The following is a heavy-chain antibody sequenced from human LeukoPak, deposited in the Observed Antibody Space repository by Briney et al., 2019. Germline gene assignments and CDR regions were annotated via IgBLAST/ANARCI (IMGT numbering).Heavy chain of an antibody. CDR1: GFTFSSYS. J-gene: IGHJ6*02. Sequence: GGSLRLSCAASGFTFSSYSMNWVRQAPGKGLEWVSSISSSSSYIYYADSVKGRFTISRDSAKNSLYLQMNSLRAEDTAVYYCARAGAVPAAIGGYGMDVWGQGTTVTVSS. D-gene: IGHD2-2*01. CDR2: ISSSSSYI. V-gene: IGHV3-21*01. CDR3: ARAGAVPAAIGGYGMDV.